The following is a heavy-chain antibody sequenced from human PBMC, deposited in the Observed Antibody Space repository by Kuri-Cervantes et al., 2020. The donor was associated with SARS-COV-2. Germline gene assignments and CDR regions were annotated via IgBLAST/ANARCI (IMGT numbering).Heavy chain of an antibody. CDR1: GGTFGSYA. CDR3: ARSGYYNYYYYYGMDV. V-gene: IGHV1-69*13. J-gene: IGHJ6*02. CDR2: IIPIFGTA. Sequence: SVKVSCKASGGTFGSYAISWVRQAPGQGLEWMGGIIPIFGTANYAQKFQGRVTITADESTSTAYMELSSLRSEDTAVYYCARSGYYNYYYYYGMDVWGQGTTVTVSS. D-gene: IGHD3-22*01.